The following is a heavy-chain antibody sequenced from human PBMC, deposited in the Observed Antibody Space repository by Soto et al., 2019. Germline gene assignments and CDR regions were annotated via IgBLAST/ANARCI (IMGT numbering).Heavy chain of an antibody. CDR2: IYPGDSDT. CDR3: ARPHTDTAMVLDAFDI. D-gene: IGHD5-18*01. Sequence: GESLKISCKGSGYSFTRYWIGWVRQMPGKGLEWMGIIYPGDSDTRYSPSFQGQVTISADKSISTAYLQWSSLKASDTAMYYCARPHTDTAMVLDAFDIWGQGTMVTVSS. V-gene: IGHV5-51*01. CDR1: GYSFTRYW. J-gene: IGHJ3*02.